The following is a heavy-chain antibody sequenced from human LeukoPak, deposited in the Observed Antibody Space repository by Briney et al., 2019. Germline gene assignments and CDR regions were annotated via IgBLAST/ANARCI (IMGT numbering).Heavy chain of an antibody. CDR1: GGSISSSSYY. J-gene: IGHJ4*02. CDR2: IYYSGNT. CDR3: ARDRGDYGDYYFDY. D-gene: IGHD4-17*01. Sequence: SETLSLTCTVSGGSISSSSYYWGWIRQPPGKGLEWIGSIYYSGNTYYNPSLKSRVTILVDTSKNQLSLKLSSVTAADTAVYYCARDRGDYGDYYFDYWGQGTLVTVSS. V-gene: IGHV4-39*07.